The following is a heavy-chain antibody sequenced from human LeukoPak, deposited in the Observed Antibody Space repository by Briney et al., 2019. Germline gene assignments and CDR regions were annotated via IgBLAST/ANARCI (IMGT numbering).Heavy chain of an antibody. V-gene: IGHV1-18*01. CDR2: ISAYNGNT. D-gene: IGHD2-2*01. CDR1: GYTFTSYD. CDR3: ARGQAPDCSSTSCYYYYGMDV. Sequence: GASVKVSCKASGYTFTSYDVNWVRQAPGQGLEWMGWISAYNGNTNYAQKVQGRVTMTTDTSTSTAYMELRSLRSDDTAVYYCARGQAPDCSSTSCYYYYGMDVWGQGTTVTVSS. J-gene: IGHJ6*02.